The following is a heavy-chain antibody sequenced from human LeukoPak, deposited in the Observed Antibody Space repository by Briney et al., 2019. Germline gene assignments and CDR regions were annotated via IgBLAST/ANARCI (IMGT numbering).Heavy chain of an antibody. V-gene: IGHV5-51*01. CDR3: ARQVDDGSGSSAGFDY. J-gene: IGHJ4*02. CDR1: GYSFTSYW. CDR2: IYPGDSDT. Sequence: RGESLKISCKGSGYSFTSYWIGWVRQMPGKGLEWMGIIYPGDSDTRYSPSFQGQVTISADKSISTAYLQWSSLKASDTAMYYCARQVDDGSGSSAGFDYWGQGTLVTVSS. D-gene: IGHD3-10*01.